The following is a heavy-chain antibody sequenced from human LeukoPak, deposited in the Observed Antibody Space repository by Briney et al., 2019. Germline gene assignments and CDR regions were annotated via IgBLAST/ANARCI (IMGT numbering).Heavy chain of an antibody. CDR3: ARGPAVYCTSSSCLDGVD. D-gene: IGHD2-2*01. Sequence: PGGSLRLSCAASGFTFSDYAMNWVRQAPGKGLEWVSSISSGGSYISYADSVKGRFTVSRDNAKDSLFLQMRSLRDDDTAVYYCARGPAVYCTSSSCLDGVDWGQGTLVSVSS. J-gene: IGHJ4*02. V-gene: IGHV3-21*01. CDR2: ISSGGSYI. CDR1: GFTFSDYA.